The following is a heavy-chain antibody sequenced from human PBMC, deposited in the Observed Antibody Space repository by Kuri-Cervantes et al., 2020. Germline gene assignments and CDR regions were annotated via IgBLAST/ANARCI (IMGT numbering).Heavy chain of an antibody. CDR1: GGTFSSYA. V-gene: IGHV1-2*02. J-gene: IGHJ4*02. D-gene: IGHD2-15*01. CDR2: INPNSGGT. CDR3: ARGRGIVVVVAATPFDY. Sequence: ASVKVSCKASGGTFSSYAISWVRQAPGQGLEWMGWINPNSGGTNYAQKFQGRVTMTRDTSISTAYMGLSRLRSDDTAVYYCARGRGIVVVVAATPFDYWGQGTLVTVSS.